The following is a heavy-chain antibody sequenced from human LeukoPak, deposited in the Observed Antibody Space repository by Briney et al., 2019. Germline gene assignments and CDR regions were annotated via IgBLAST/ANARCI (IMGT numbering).Heavy chain of an antibody. CDR2: TNSDGSSI. CDR1: GFTFSSYW. J-gene: IGHJ5*02. D-gene: IGHD5-18*01. Sequence: GGSLRLSCAASGFTFSSYWMHWLRQAPGKGLVWVSRTNSDGSSISYADSVKGRFTISRDNAKNTLYLQIDSLRVEDTAVYYCAREYQVTARFDPWGQGTLVPVSS. CDR3: AREYQVTARFDP. V-gene: IGHV3-74*01.